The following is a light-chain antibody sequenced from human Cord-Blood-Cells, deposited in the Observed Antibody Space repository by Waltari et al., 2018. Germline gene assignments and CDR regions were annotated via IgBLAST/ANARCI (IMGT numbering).Light chain of an antibody. V-gene: IGLV2-23*01. CDR3: CSYAGSSTWV. Sequence: QSALTQPASVSGSPGQSITISCSGTSSDVGSYHLVSWYQQHPGKAPQLMIYEGSKRPSWVSNRFSGSKSGNTASLTISGLQAEDEADYYGCSYAGSSTWVFGGGTKLTVL. CDR1: SSDVGSYHL. J-gene: IGLJ3*02. CDR2: EGS.